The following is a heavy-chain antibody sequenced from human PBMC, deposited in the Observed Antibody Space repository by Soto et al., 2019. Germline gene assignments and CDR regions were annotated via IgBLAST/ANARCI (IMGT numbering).Heavy chain of an antibody. Sequence: VQLQESGPGLVRPSETLALPCPVSGGSVSSGNASWSWIRQSPGKGLEWIGHIYFNGQAYYSPSLKSRLAISLDTSNNHFSLKLSSVSAADTAVYYCAHDSHGGNTFFDIWGQGAPVTVSS. CDR1: GGSVSSGNAS. D-gene: IGHD1-7*01. J-gene: IGHJ4*02. V-gene: IGHV4-30-4*01. CDR2: IYFNGQA. CDR3: AHDSHGGNTFFDI.